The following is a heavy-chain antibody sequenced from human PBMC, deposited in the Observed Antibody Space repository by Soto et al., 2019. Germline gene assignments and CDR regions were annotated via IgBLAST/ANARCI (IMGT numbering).Heavy chain of an antibody. CDR3: ASGGSRNWPDY. Sequence: SVKVSCKASGYTFTSYCISWVRQAPGQGLEWMGWISAYNGNTKYAQKLQGRVTITTDKSTSTAYMELSSLRSEDTAVYYCASGGSRNWPDYWGQGTLVTVSS. J-gene: IGHJ4*02. D-gene: IGHD1-1*01. CDR1: GYTFTSYC. V-gene: IGHV1-18*01. CDR2: ISAYNGNT.